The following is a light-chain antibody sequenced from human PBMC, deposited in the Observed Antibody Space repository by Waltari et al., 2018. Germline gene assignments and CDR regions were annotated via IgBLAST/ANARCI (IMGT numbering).Light chain of an antibody. CDR1: QSVDMY. Sequence: SCRAGQSVDMYLAWYQQRPGQAPRLLIYDTSNRATDIPARFSGSGSETDFSLTISSLEPEDFAVYYCQQRRNWPLTFGGGTKVEIK. V-gene: IGKV3-11*01. CDR2: DTS. J-gene: IGKJ4*01. CDR3: QQRRNWPLT.